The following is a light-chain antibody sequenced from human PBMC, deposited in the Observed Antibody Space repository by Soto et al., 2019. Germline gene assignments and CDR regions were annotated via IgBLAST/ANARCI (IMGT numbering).Light chain of an antibody. Sequence: EVMLTQSPGTLSLSPGKRATLSCRASQSIFSNYLAWYQQKSGQAPRLLIYGASNRATGIPDRFSGGGSGTDFTLTISRLEPEDFAVYYCQQYGTSPRTFGQGTKVEFQ. CDR3: QQYGTSPRT. J-gene: IGKJ1*01. CDR2: GAS. CDR1: QSIFSNY. V-gene: IGKV3-20*01.